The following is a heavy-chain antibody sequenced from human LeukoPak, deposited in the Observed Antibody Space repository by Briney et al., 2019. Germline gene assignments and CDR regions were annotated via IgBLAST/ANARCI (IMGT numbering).Heavy chain of an antibody. CDR3: AKDGDSSGYYRYYFDY. J-gene: IGHJ4*02. CDR2: ITSSSGYI. CDR1: GFTFSNYG. Sequence: GGSLRLSCAASGFTFSNYGMSWVRQAPGKGLEWVSSITSSSGYIYYADSVKGRFTISRDNAKNSLYLQINSLRAEDTAVYYCAKDGDSSGYYRYYFDYWGQGTLVTVSS. V-gene: IGHV3-21*01. D-gene: IGHD3-22*01.